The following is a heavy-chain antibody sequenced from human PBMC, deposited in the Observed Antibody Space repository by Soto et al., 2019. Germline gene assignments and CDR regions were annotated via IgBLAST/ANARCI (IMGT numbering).Heavy chain of an antibody. J-gene: IGHJ4*02. CDR2: IHYSGRT. V-gene: IGHV4-59*12. D-gene: IGHD1-26*01. Sequence: LSLTCSVSNGSISGFYWTWIRQPPGKILEWIGYIHYSGRTDYNPSLTSRATMSVDTSKNQFSLNLKSITAADTAVYYCVRVGVGIGNHFDSWGRGTLVTVS. CDR1: NGSISGFY. CDR3: VRVGVGIGNHFDS.